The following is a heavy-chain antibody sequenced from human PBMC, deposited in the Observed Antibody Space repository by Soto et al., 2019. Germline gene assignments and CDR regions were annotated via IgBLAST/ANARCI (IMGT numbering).Heavy chain of an antibody. CDR3: ARDSPHYVVVPAASWFDP. J-gene: IGHJ5*02. D-gene: IGHD2-2*01. Sequence: ASVKVSCKASGGTFSSYAISWVRQAPGQGLEWMGGIIPIFGTANYAQKFQGRVTITADESTSTAYMELSSLRSEDTAVYYCARDSPHYVVVPAASWFDPWGQGTLVTVSS. CDR1: GGTFSSYA. V-gene: IGHV1-69*13. CDR2: IIPIFGTA.